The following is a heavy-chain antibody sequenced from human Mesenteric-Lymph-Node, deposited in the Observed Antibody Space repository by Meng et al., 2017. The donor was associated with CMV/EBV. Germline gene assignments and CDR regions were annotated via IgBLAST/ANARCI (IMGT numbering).Heavy chain of an antibody. Sequence: GGSLRLSCAASGFTFSSYAMSWVRQAPGKGLEWVSAISGSGGSTYYADSVKGRFTISRDYSNNTLYLQMNSLRVEDTAVYYCARDWGGAGYYYYGMDVWGQGTTVTVSS. CDR2: ISGSGGST. D-gene: IGHD6-13*01. V-gene: IGHV3-23*01. CDR1: GFTFSSYA. J-gene: IGHJ6*02. CDR3: ARDWGGAGYYYYGMDV.